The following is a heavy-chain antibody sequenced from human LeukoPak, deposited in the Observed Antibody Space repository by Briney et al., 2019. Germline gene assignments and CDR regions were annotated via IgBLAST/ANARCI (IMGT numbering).Heavy chain of an antibody. J-gene: IGHJ4*02. V-gene: IGHV3-23*01. CDR2: ISGSGGST. CDR1: GFTFSSYA. D-gene: IGHD3-22*01. Sequence: GGSLRLSCAASGFTFSSYAMRWVRQAPGKGLEWVSAISGSGGSTYYADSVKGRFTISRDNSKNTLYLQMSSLRAEDTAVYYCAKTEGITMIVVVITTLYYFDYWGQGTLVTVSS. CDR3: AKTEGITMIVVVITTLYYFDY.